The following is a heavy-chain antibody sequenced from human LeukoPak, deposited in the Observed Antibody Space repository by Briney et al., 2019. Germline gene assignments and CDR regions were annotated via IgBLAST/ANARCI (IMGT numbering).Heavy chain of an antibody. CDR2: ISSSSSTI. CDR3: ARYGSGSYYPYYYGMDV. D-gene: IGHD3-10*01. J-gene: IGHJ6*02. CDR1: GFTFSDHY. V-gene: IGHV3-11*04. Sequence: GGSLRLSCVASGFTFSDHYMSWIRQAPGKGLEWVSYISSSSSTIYYADSVKGRFTISRDNAKNSLYLQMNSLRAEDTAVYYCARYGSGSYYPYYYGMDVWGQGTTVTVSS.